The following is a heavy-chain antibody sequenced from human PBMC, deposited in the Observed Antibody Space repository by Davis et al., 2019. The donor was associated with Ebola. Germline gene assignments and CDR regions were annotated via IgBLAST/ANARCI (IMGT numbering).Heavy chain of an antibody. J-gene: IGHJ3*02. V-gene: IGHV3-21*01. CDR3: ARSNDYIWGSYRFGDAFDI. Sequence: PGGSLRLSCAASGFTFSSYSMNWVRQAPGKGLEWVSSISSSSSYIYYADSVKGRFTISRDNAKNSLYLQMNSLRAEDTAVYYCARSNDYIWGSYRFGDAFDIWGQGTMVTVSS. CDR2: ISSSSSYI. CDR1: GFTFSSYS. D-gene: IGHD3-16*02.